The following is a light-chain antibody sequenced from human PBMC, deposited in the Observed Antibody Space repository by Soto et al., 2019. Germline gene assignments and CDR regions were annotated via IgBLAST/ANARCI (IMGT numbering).Light chain of an antibody. CDR3: QQTYTTPNT. J-gene: IGKJ2*01. Sequence: DIQMTQSPSSLSASVGDRVTVSCRASQSINSYLNWYQLKPGKVPTLLIYSASSLEKGVPSRFSGSGSGTEFTLTISSLQPENFATYSCQQTYTTPNTFGQGTKLEIK. CDR2: SAS. V-gene: IGKV1-39*01. CDR1: QSINSY.